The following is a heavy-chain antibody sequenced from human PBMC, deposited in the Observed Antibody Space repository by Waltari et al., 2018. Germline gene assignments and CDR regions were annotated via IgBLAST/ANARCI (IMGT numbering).Heavy chain of an antibody. D-gene: IGHD1-1*01. CDR2: INHSGST. CDR3: ARENPWSYVDY. Sequence: QVQLQQWGAGLLKPSETLSLTCAVYGGSFSGYYWSWIRQPPGKGLEWIGEINHSGSTNYNPSLKSRVTMTTDTSTSTAYMELRSLRSDDTAVYYCARENPWSYVDYWGQGTLVTVSS. J-gene: IGHJ4*02. V-gene: IGHV4-34*01. CDR1: GGSFSGYY.